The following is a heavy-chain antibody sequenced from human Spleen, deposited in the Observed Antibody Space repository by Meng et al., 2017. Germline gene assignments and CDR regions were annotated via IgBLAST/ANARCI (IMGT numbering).Heavy chain of an antibody. CDR2: ISSSSSYI. J-gene: IGHJ4*02. V-gene: IGHV3-21*06. CDR3: ARSLYCTGGTCRNRGDDS. Sequence: GGSLRLSCAASGFTFSSYSMNWVRQAPGKGLEWVSSISSSSSYIYYADSVKGRFTISSDSARNTVYLQMNSLRADDTAVYYCARSLYCTGGTCRNRGDDSWGQGTLVTVSS. D-gene: IGHD2-15*01. CDR1: GFTFSSYS.